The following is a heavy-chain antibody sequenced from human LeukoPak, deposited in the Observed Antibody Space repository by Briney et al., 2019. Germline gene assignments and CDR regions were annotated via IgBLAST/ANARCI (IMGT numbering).Heavy chain of an antibody. Sequence: PSETLSLTCTVSGGSFSTYYWSWIRQPPGKGLEWIGYIYYSGSTNYNPALRSRLTISVDTSKNQFSLKLSSVTAADTAVYYSARGSATGLAYWGQGTLVTVSS. J-gene: IGHJ4*02. D-gene: IGHD1-1*01. CDR3: ARGSATGLAY. CDR1: GGSFSTYY. CDR2: IYYSGST. V-gene: IGHV4-59*12.